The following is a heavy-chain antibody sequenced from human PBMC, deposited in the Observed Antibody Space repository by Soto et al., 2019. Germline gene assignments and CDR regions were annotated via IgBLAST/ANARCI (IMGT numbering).Heavy chain of an antibody. CDR3: TRDITIFGVVIRTYYYYYYMDV. J-gene: IGHJ6*03. D-gene: IGHD3-3*01. CDR1: GFTFGDYA. V-gene: IGHV3-49*03. Sequence: GGSLRLSCTASGFTFGDYAMSWFRQAPGKGLEWVGFIRSKAYGGTTEYAASVKGRFTISRDDSKSIAYLQMNSLKTEDTAVYYCTRDITIFGVVIRTYYYYYYMDVWGKGTTVTVSS. CDR2: IRSKAYGGTT.